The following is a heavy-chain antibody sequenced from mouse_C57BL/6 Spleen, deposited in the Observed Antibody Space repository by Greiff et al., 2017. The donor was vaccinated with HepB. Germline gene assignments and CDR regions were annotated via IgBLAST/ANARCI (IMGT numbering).Heavy chain of an antibody. Sequence: VQLQQSGAELVKPGASVKISCKASGYAFSSYWMNWVKQRPGKGLEWIGQIYPGDGDTNYNGKFKGKATLTADKSSSTAYMQLSSLTSEDSAVYFCARPGYDYDDMDYWGQGTSVTVSS. J-gene: IGHJ4*01. CDR2: IYPGDGDT. V-gene: IGHV1-80*01. D-gene: IGHD2-2*01. CDR3: ARPGYDYDDMDY. CDR1: GYAFSSYW.